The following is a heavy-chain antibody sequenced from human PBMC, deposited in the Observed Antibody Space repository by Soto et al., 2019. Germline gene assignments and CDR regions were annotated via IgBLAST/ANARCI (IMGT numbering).Heavy chain of an antibody. CDR1: GGSISSSSYY. V-gene: IGHV4-39*01. Sequence: SETLSLTCTVSGGSISSSSYYWCWIRQPPGKGLEWIGSIFYSGSTYYNPSPKSRVTISVDTSKNQFSLKLSSVTAADTAVYYCARHLTYCSAGSCYSDFPYYGMDVWGQGTTVTVSS. CDR3: ARHLTYCSAGSCYSDFPYYGMDV. CDR2: IFYSGST. D-gene: IGHD2-15*01. J-gene: IGHJ6*02.